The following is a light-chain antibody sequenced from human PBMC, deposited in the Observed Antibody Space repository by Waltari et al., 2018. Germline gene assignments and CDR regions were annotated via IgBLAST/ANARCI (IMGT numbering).Light chain of an antibody. CDR1: SNEVASSTY. CDR2: DVT. V-gene: IGLV2-14*03. Sequence: QSALTQPASVSGSPGQSIILSCTGASNEVASSTYVSWYQQHPGMAPKLILYDVTNRPSGVSRRFSGSKSANTASLTISGLQVEDEADYYCCSFAANASYVFGSGTRVSVL. J-gene: IGLJ1*01. CDR3: CSFAANASYV.